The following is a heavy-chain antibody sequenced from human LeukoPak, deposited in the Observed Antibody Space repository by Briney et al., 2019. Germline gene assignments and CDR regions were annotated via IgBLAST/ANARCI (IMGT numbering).Heavy chain of an antibody. V-gene: IGHV1-2*02. Sequence: GASVKVSCKASGHSFTGNYIHWVRQAPGQGLEWMGWISPNSGGTDYAQKFQGRVTMTRDTSISTAYMELRGLRPDDTGVYYCARADLAYCSITTCSSFDYWGQGTLVTVSS. CDR1: GHSFTGNY. CDR3: ARADLAYCSITTCSSFDY. D-gene: IGHD2-2*01. J-gene: IGHJ4*02. CDR2: ISPNSGGT.